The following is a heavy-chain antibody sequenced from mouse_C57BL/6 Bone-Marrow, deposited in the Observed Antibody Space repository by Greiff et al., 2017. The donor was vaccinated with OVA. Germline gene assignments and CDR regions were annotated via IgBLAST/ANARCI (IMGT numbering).Heavy chain of an antibody. D-gene: IGHD1-1*01. V-gene: IGHV14-2*01. CDR1: GFNITDYY. CDR3: GVIYYGSSRCLFDV. CDR2: IDPEDGET. Sequence: EVKLQESGAELVKPGASVKLSCTASGFNITDYYMHWVKQRTEQGLEWIGRIDPEDGETKYAPNFQGKATITADTSSKTAYMQLSSLTSEDTAVYYCGVIYYGSSRCLFDVWGKGTTVTVSS. J-gene: IGHJ1*03.